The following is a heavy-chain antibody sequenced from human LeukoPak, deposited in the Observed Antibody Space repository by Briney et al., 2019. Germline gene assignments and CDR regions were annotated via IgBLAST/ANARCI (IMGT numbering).Heavy chain of an antibody. CDR3: ARRRYYDGSGYLD. J-gene: IGHJ1*01. V-gene: IGHV4-39*01. CDR2: IYYSGRT. Sequence: PSETLSLTCIVSGDFVRNSNYYWDWIRQSPGKGLEWIGSIYYSGRTYYNPSLKTRVSMSVDTTKNHFSLKLSPVTAADTAVYYCARRRYYDGSGYLDWGQGTLVIVS. D-gene: IGHD3-22*01. CDR1: GDFVRNSNYY.